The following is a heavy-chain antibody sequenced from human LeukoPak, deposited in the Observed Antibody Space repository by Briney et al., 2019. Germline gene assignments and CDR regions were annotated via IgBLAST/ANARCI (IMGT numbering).Heavy chain of an antibody. Sequence: SETLSLTCTVSGGSISSYYWSWIRQPPGKGLEWIGYIYYSGSTNYNPSLKSRVTISVDTSKNQFSLELSSVTAADTAVYYCARGGGYEEEDDYWGQGTLVTVSS. V-gene: IGHV4-59*01. D-gene: IGHD5-12*01. J-gene: IGHJ4*02. CDR1: GGSISSYY. CDR3: ARGGGYEEEDDY. CDR2: IYYSGST.